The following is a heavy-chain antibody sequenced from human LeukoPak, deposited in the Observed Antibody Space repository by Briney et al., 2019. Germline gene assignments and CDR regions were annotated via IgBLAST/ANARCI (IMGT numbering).Heavy chain of an antibody. J-gene: IGHJ4*02. CDR2: ISYDGSNK. V-gene: IGHV3-30*18. CDR3: AKDSSSWYGLDY. D-gene: IGHD6-13*01. CDR1: GFTFSSYV. Sequence: PGGSLRLSCAASGFTFSSYVMHWVRQAPGKGLEWVAVISYDGSNKYYADSVKGRFTISRDNSKNTLYLQMNSLRAEDTAVYYCAKDSSSWYGLDYWGQGTLVTVSS.